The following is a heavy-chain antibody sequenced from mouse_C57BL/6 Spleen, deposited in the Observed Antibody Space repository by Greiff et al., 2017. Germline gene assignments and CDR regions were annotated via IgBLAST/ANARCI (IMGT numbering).Heavy chain of an antibody. Sequence: LVESGPELVKPGASVKISCKASGYAFSSSWMNWVKQRPGKGLEWIGRIYPGDGDTNYNGKFKGKATLTADKSSSTAYMQLSSLTSEDSAVYFCAREGGASTAFAYWGQGTLVTVSA. D-gene: IGHD1-2*01. CDR2: IYPGDGDT. J-gene: IGHJ3*01. CDR1: GYAFSSSW. CDR3: AREGGASTAFAY. V-gene: IGHV1-82*01.